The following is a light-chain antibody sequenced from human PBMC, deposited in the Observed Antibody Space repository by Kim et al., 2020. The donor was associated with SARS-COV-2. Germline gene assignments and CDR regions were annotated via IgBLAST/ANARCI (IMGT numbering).Light chain of an antibody. CDR3: NSRDSNNNVV. J-gene: IGLJ2*01. V-gene: IGLV3-19*01. CDR2: GNN. Sequence: ALGQAVRITCQGDSLRSYYATWYQQKPGQAPIVVIYGNNNRPSGLPGRFSGSSSGNSASLTITGTQAGDEADYYCNSRDSNNNVVFGGGTKVTVL. CDR1: SLRSYY.